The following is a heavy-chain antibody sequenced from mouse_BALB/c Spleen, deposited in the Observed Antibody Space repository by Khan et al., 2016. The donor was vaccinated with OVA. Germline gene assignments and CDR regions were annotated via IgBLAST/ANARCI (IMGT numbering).Heavy chain of an antibody. CDR2: IWSDGST. CDR3: ARQPYYHYNIMDY. V-gene: IGHV2-6-1*01. D-gene: IGHD2-10*01. CDR1: GFSLTNYG. Sequence: VQVVESGPGLVAPSQSLSITCTISGFSLTNYGVHWVRQPPGKGLEWLVVIWSDGSTTYNSALKSRLTISKDNSEGQVFLKMNSLQTDDTAMYFCARQPYYHYNIMDYWGQGTSVTVSS. J-gene: IGHJ4*01.